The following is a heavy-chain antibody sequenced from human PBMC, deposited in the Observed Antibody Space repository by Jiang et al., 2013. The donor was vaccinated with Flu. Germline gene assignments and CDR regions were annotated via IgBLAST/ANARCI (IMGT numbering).Heavy chain of an antibody. V-gene: IGHV4-59*13. Sequence: GPGLVKPSETLSLTCTVSGGSISSYYWSWIRQPPGKGLEWIGYIYYSGSTNYNPSLKSRVTISVDTSKNQFSLKLSSVTAADTAVYYCARDQGGYNSGPNNAFDIWGQGTMVTVSS. CDR2: IYYSGST. CDR1: GGSISSYY. J-gene: IGHJ3*02. D-gene: IGHD5-24*01. CDR3: ARDQGGYNSGPNNAFDI.